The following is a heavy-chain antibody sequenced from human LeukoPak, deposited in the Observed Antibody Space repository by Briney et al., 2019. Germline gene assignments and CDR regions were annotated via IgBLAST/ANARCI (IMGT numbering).Heavy chain of an antibody. J-gene: IGHJ6*02. D-gene: IGHD3-22*01. CDR1: GGSINDYY. CDR3: ARLPSLITMIGVGGMDV. V-gene: IGHV4-59*08. Sequence: PSETLSLTCTVSGGSINDYYWNWIRQPPGKGLEWIGSIYYTGTTKYNPSLKSRVTISVDTSKNQFSLKLSSVTAADTAVFYCARLPSLITMIGVGGMDVWGQGTTVTVSS. CDR2: IYYTGTT.